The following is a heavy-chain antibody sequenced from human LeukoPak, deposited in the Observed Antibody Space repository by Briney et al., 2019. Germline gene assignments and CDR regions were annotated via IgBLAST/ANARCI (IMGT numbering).Heavy chain of an antibody. V-gene: IGHV4-31*03. J-gene: IGHJ5*02. CDR1: GGSISSGGYY. CDR3: ARGDSSWYEGNWFDP. CDR2: IYYSGST. Sequence: KTSQTLSLTCTVSGGSISSGGYYWSWIRQHPGKGLEWIGYIYYSGSTYYNLSLKSRVTISVDTSKNQFSLKLSSVTAADTAVYYCARGDSSWYEGNWFDPWGQGTLVTVSS. D-gene: IGHD6-13*01.